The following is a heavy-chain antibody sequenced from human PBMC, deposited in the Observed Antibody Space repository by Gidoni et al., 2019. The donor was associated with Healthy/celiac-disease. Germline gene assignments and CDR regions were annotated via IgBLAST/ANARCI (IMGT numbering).Heavy chain of an antibody. J-gene: IGHJ6*02. Sequence: QVQLVESGGGCVQPAMSLSLPCAASAFTFSCFAMHWVRQAPGMGLEWVAVKSYEGSNKYYADSVKGRFTISRDNSKNTVYLQKNSLRAEDTAVYYCARDGYYDSRGYGYYDMDVWGQGTTVTVSS. D-gene: IGHD3-22*01. V-gene: IGHV3-30-3*01. CDR3: ARDGYYDSRGYGYYDMDV. CDR1: AFTFSCFA. CDR2: KSYEGSNK.